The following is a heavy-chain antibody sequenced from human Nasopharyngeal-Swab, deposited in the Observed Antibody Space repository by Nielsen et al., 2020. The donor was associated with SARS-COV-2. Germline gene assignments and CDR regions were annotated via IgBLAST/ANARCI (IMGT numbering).Heavy chain of an antibody. J-gene: IGHJ6*03. CDR1: GGSISSSNW. D-gene: IGHD2-2*01. Sequence: GSLRLSCAVSGGSISSSNWWSWVRQPPGKGLEWIGEIYHSGSTNYNPSLKSRVTISVDKSKNQFSLKLSSVTAADTAVYYCAGGGVPAAIRYYYYMDVWGKGTTVTVSS. CDR2: IYHSGST. CDR3: AGGGVPAAIRYYYYMDV. V-gene: IGHV4-4*02.